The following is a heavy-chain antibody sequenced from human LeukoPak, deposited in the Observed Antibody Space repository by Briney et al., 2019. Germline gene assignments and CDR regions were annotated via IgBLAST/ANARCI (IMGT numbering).Heavy chain of an antibody. CDR1: GYTLTELS. Sequence: GASVKVSCKVSGYTLTELSMHWVRQAPGKGLEWMGGFDPEDGETIYAQKFQGRVTMTEDTSTDTAYMELSSLRSEDTAVYYCATLFSSSWLNWFDPWGQGTLVTVSS. D-gene: IGHD6-13*01. CDR2: FDPEDGET. CDR3: ATLFSSSWLNWFDP. V-gene: IGHV1-24*01. J-gene: IGHJ5*02.